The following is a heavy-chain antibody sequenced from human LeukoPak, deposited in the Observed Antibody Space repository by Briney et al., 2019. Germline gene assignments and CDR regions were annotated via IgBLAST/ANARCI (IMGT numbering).Heavy chain of an antibody. CDR3: ARGGVLYYYYIDV. Sequence: GGSLRLSCAASGFTFSSYSMNWVRQAPGKGLEWVSSISSSSSYIYYADSVKGRFTISRDNAKNSLYLQMNSLSAEDTAVYYCARGGVLYYYYIDVWGKGTTVTISS. D-gene: IGHD3-3*01. V-gene: IGHV3-21*01. CDR2: ISSSSSYI. J-gene: IGHJ6*03. CDR1: GFTFSSYS.